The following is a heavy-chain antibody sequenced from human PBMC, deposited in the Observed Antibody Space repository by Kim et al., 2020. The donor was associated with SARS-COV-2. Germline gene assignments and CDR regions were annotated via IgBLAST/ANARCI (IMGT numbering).Heavy chain of an antibody. D-gene: IGHD2-15*01. CDR1: GFTFSDYY. J-gene: IGHJ5*02. Sequence: GGSLRLSCAASGFTFSDYYMSWIRQAPGKGLEWVSYISSSGSTIYYADSVKGRFTISRDNAKNSLYLQMNSLRAEDTAVYYCARGLDIVVVDWFDPWGQGTLVTVSS. CDR3: ARGLDIVVVDWFDP. V-gene: IGHV3-11*04. CDR2: ISSSGSTI.